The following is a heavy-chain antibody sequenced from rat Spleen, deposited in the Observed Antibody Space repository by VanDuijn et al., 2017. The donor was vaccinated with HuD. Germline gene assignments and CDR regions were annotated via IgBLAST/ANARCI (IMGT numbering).Heavy chain of an antibody. CDR2: ISYDGSST. V-gene: IGHV5-7*01. Sequence: EVQLVESGGGLVQPGRSLKLSCAASGFTFSDYNMAWVRQAPKKGLEWVATISYDGSSTYYRDSVKGRFTISRDNAKSTLYLQMDSLRSEDTATYYCARPAAKLCWDFDFWVPGSMVTVSS. D-gene: IGHD3-2*01. CDR1: GFTFSDYN. J-gene: IGHJ1*01. CDR3: ARPAAKLCWDFDF.